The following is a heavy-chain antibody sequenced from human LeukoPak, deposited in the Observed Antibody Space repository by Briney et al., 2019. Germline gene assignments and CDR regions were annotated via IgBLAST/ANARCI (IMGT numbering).Heavy chain of an antibody. V-gene: IGHV5-51*01. D-gene: IGHD6-19*01. CDR3: ASWGYSSGWYDAFDI. CDR1: GYSFISYW. J-gene: IGHJ3*02. CDR2: IYPGDSDT. Sequence: GESLKISCKGSGYSFISYWIGWVRQMPGKGLEWMGIIYPGDSDTRYSPSFQGQVTISADKSISTAYLQWSSLKASDTAMYYCASWGYSSGWYDAFDIWGQGTMVTVSS.